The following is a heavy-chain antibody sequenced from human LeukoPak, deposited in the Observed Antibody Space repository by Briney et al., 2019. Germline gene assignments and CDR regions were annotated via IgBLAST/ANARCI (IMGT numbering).Heavy chain of an antibody. J-gene: IGHJ6*03. CDR3: ARVVICRGSGSCMGV. V-gene: IGHV3-21*01. Sequence: PGGSLRLSCAASGFTFSSYSMNWVRQAPGKGLEWVSSISSSSSYIYYADSVKGRFTISRDNAKNSLYLQMNSLRAEDTAVYYCARVVICRGSGSCMGVWGKGTTVTVSS. D-gene: IGHD3-10*01. CDR2: ISSSSSYI. CDR1: GFTFSSYS.